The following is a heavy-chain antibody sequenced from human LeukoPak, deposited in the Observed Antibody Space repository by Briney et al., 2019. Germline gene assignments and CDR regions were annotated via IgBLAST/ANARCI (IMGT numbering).Heavy chain of an antibody. CDR3: AIAVAGGFDY. CDR1: GGSFSGYY. J-gene: IGHJ4*02. Sequence: PSETLSLTCAVYGGSFSGYYWSWIRQPPGKGLEWIGEINHSGSTNYNPSLKSRVTISVDTSKNQFSLKLSSVTAADTAVYYCAIAVAGGFDYWGQGTLVTVSS. D-gene: IGHD6-19*01. V-gene: IGHV4-34*01. CDR2: INHSGST.